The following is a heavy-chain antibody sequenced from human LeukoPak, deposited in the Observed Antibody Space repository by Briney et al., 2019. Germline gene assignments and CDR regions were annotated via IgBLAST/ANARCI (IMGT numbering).Heavy chain of an antibody. D-gene: IGHD2-15*01. J-gene: IGHJ5*02. CDR3: ASRYCSGGSCYSHWFDP. Sequence: GGSETLFCAASGFTFSSYAKHWVRQAPGKGLEWVAVISYDGSNKYYADSVKGRFTISRDNSKNTLYLQMNSLRAEDTAVYYCASRYCSGGSCYSHWFDPWGQETVVRVFS. CDR1: GFTFSSYA. CDR2: ISYDGSNK. V-gene: IGHV3-30-3*01.